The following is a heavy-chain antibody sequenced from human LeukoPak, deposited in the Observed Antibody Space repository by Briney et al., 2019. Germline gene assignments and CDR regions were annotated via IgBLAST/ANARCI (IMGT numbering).Heavy chain of an antibody. J-gene: IGHJ3*02. D-gene: IGHD6-6*01. CDR3: AREIAARPSVDAFDI. CDR2: IKQDGSEK. Sequence: PGGSLRLSCAASGFTFSSYWMSWVRQAPGKGLEWVANIKQDGSEKYYVDSVKGRFTISRDNAKNSLYLQMNSLRAEDTAVYYCAREIAARPSVDAFDIWGQGTMVTVSS. CDR1: GFTFSSYW. V-gene: IGHV3-7*01.